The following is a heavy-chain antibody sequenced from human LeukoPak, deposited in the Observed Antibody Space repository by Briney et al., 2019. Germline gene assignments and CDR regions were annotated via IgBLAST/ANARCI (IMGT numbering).Heavy chain of an antibody. Sequence: ASVKVSCKASGYTFTSYGISWVRQAPGQGLEWMGWISAYTGHTDYPQKLQGRVTMTMDTSTSTTYMDLRSLRSEDTAVYYCARSFSSGWYFDYWGQGTLVPVSS. J-gene: IGHJ4*02. CDR2: ISAYTGHT. CDR1: GYTFTSYG. D-gene: IGHD6-19*01. V-gene: IGHV1-18*04. CDR3: ARSFSSGWYFDY.